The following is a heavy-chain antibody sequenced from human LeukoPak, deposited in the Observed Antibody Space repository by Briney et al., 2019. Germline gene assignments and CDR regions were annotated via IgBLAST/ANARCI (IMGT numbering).Heavy chain of an antibody. CDR2: INPSGGST. Sequence: GASVKVSCKASGYTFTSYYMHWVRQAPGQGLEWMGIINPSGGSTSYAQKFQGRVTMTRDTSTRTVYMELSTLRSEDTAVYYCARGLLRFLEWYCFDPWGQGTLVTVSS. V-gene: IGHV1-46*01. CDR1: GYTFTSYY. D-gene: IGHD3-3*01. J-gene: IGHJ5*02. CDR3: ARGLLRFLEWYCFDP.